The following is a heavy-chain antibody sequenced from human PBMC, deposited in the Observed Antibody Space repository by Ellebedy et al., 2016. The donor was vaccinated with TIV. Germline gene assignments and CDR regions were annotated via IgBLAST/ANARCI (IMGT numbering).Heavy chain of an antibody. Sequence: AASVKVSCKASNYTFTSYGISWVRQAPGQGLEWMGWISGYNGNTKYAQKFQGRVTMTTDTSTSTAYMELRSLRSDDTAVYYCARGRGYSYDVCDIWGQGTMVTVSS. CDR1: NYTFTSYG. CDR2: ISGYNGNT. J-gene: IGHJ3*02. D-gene: IGHD5-18*01. V-gene: IGHV1-18*01. CDR3: ARGRGYSYDVCDI.